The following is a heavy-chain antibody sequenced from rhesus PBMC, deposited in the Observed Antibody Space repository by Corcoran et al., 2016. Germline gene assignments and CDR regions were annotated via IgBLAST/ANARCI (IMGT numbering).Heavy chain of an antibody. J-gene: IGHJ5-2*02. Sequence: QVQLQESGPGVVKPSETLSLTCAVSGGSISRGYDWSWIRQPPGRGLEWVGYIYGSSGCTTYHPSLKNRVTISKDASKNQFSLKLSSVTAADTAVYYCARGVVGSSYNSLDVWGRGVLVTVSS. CDR2: IYGSSGCT. CDR3: ARGVVGSSYNSLDV. V-gene: IGHV4-76*01. CDR1: GGSISRGYD. D-gene: IGHD4-29*01.